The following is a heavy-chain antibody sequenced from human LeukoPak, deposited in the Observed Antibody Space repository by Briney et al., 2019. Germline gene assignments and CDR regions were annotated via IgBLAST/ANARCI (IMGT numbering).Heavy chain of an antibody. CDR1: GFTFSSYA. CDR3: ARGLAVIAAAAYYFDY. J-gene: IGHJ4*02. D-gene: IGHD6-13*01. CDR2: ISSNGGST. Sequence: GGSLRLSCAASGFTFSSYAMHWVRQAPGKGLEYVSAISSNGGSTYYANSVRGRFTISRDNSKNTLYLQMGSLRAEDMAVYYCARGLAVIAAAAYYFDYWGQGTLVTVSS. V-gene: IGHV3-64*01.